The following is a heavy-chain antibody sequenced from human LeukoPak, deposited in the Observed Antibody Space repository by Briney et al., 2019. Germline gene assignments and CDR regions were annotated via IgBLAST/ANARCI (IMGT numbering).Heavy chain of an antibody. V-gene: IGHV4-34*01. CDR2: INHSGST. CDR1: GGSSSGYY. Sequence: SETLSLTCAVYGGSSSGYYWSWIRQPPGKGLEWIGEINHSGSTNYNPSLKSRVTISVDTSKNQFSLKLSSVTAADTAVYYCATAAQRYYYYYGMDVWGQGTTVTVSS. CDR3: ATAAQRYYYYYGMDV. J-gene: IGHJ6*02.